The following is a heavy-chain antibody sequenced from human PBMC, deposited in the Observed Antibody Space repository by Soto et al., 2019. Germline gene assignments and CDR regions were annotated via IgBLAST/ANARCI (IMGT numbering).Heavy chain of an antibody. Sequence: QVQLVQSGAEVKKPGASVKVSCKASGYTFTSYSISWVRQAPGQGLEWMGWISAYNGNTNYAQKLQGRLTMTTDTSTSTAYLALRSLRSDHTAMYYSARHLPPTDYWGQGTLVTVSS. CDR2: ISAYNGNT. CDR3: ARHLPPTDY. CDR1: GYTFTSYS. J-gene: IGHJ4*02. V-gene: IGHV1-18*01.